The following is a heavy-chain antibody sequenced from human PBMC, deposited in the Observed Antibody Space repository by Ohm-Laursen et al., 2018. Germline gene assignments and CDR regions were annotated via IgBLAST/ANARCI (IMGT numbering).Heavy chain of an antibody. D-gene: IGHD2-15*01. CDR3: AKDFSRSSYGVVDV. CDR1: GGSISSYY. CDR2: IYNSGST. Sequence: SDTLSLTWTVSGGSISSYYWSWIRQPPGKGLEWIGYIYNSGSTNYNPSLKSRVTISVDTSKNQFSLKLNSVTAEDTALYYCAKDFSRSSYGVVDVWGQGTTVTVSS. J-gene: IGHJ6*02. V-gene: IGHV4-59*01.